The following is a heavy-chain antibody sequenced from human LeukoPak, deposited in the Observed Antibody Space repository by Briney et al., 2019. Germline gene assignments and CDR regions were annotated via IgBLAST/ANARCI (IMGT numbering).Heavy chain of an antibody. CDR3: TVRDEYCSGGSCYCDYYYYGMDV. D-gene: IGHD2-15*01. J-gene: IGHJ6*04. CDR2: IWYDGSNK. Sequence: GGSLRLSCAASGFTFSSYGMHWVRQAPGKGLEWVAVIWYDGSNKYYADSVKGRFTISRDNSKNTLYLQMSSLRAEDTAVYYCTVRDEYCSGGSCYCDYYYYGMDVWGKGTTVTVSS. CDR1: GFTFSSYG. V-gene: IGHV3-33*01.